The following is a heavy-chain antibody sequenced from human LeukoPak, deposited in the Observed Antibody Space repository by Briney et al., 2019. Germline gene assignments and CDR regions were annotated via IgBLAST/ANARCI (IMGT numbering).Heavy chain of an antibody. Sequence: GGSLRLSCAASGFTFSSCAMSWVRQAPGKGLEWVSAISGSGGSTYYADSVKGRFIISRDNSKNTLYLQMNSLRAEDTAVYYCAKEIMESAMVLPFDYWGQGTLVTVSS. CDR3: AKEIMESAMVLPFDY. CDR1: GFTFSSCA. J-gene: IGHJ4*02. V-gene: IGHV3-23*01. D-gene: IGHD3-10*01. CDR2: ISGSGGST.